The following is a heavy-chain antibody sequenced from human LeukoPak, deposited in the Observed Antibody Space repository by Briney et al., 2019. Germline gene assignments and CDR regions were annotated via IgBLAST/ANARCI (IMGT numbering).Heavy chain of an antibody. V-gene: IGHV3-66*02. CDR2: IYSGGST. CDR1: GFTVSSNY. Sequence: GGSLRLSCAASGFTVSSNYMSWVRQAPGKGLEWASVIYSGGSTYYADSVKGRFTISRDNSKNTLYLQMNSLRAEDTAVYYCARDLDYGVNDAFDIWGQGTMVTVSS. CDR3: ARDLDYGVNDAFDI. D-gene: IGHD4-17*01. J-gene: IGHJ3*02.